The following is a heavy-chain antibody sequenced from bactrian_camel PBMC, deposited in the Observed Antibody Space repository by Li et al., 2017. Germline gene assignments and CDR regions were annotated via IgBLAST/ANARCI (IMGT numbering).Heavy chain of an antibody. CDR2: IYVGGGST. CDR3: AAGRLRNGYCYSLLNRLAYNN. V-gene: IGHV3S40*01. CDR1: YTYRPYC. Sequence: VQLVESGGGSVQAGGSLRLSCSGYTYRPYCMGWFRQIKGQEREGVASIYVGGGSTYYADSVKGRFTISQDSAKNTLYLQMDSLNPEDTGMYYCAAGRLRNGYCYSLLNRLAYNNWGQGTQVTVS. D-gene: IGHD2*01. J-gene: IGHJ4*01.